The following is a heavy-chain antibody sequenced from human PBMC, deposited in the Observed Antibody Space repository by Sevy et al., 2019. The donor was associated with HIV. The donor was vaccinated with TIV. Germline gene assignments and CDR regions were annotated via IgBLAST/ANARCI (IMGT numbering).Heavy chain of an antibody. CDR1: GFTFSYAW. V-gene: IGHV3-15*01. D-gene: IGHD2-8*02. CDR3: STDPIIVLLVTDGMDV. Sequence: GGSLRLSCAASGFTFSYAWMSWVRQAPGKGLEWVGRIKSKADGGTIDYAAPVKDRFTISRDDSKNTLYLQMHSLKTEDTAVYYCSTDPIIVLLVTDGMDVWGQGTTVTVSS. J-gene: IGHJ6*02. CDR2: IKSKADGGTI.